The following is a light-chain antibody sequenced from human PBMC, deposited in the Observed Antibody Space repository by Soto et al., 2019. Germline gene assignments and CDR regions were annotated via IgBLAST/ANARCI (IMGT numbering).Light chain of an antibody. CDR3: QQYDTSPRT. CDR1: QSVSSSY. J-gene: IGKJ1*01. CDR2: GAS. V-gene: IGKV3-20*01. Sequence: EIVLTQSPGTLSLSTGERATLSCRASQSVSSSYLAWYQQKPGQSPRLLIFGASSRATGTPDRFSGSGSGTDFTLTISRLEPEDCAVYYCQQYDTSPRTFGQGTKVEIK.